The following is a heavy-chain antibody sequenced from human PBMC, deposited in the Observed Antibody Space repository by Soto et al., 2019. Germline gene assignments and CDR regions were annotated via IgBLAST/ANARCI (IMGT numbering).Heavy chain of an antibody. D-gene: IGHD6-13*01. J-gene: IGHJ4*02. CDR2: ISWNSGSM. V-gene: IGHV3-9*01. Sequence: GGSLRLSCAASGFTFDDYAMHWVRQPPGKGLEWVSGISWNSGSMGYADSVKGRFTISRDNAKNSLYLQMNSLRAEDTALYYCAKGHSSSWYDDFDHWGQGTLVTVSS. CDR3: AKGHSSSWYDDFDH. CDR1: GFTFDDYA.